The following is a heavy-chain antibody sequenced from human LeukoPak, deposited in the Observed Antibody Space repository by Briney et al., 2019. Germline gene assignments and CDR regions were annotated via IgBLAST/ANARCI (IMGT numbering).Heavy chain of an antibody. J-gene: IGHJ4*02. CDR1: GYTFTSYG. Sequence: ASVKVSCKASGYTFTSYGISWVRQAPGQGLEWMGWISAYNGNTNYAQKLQGRVTITADKSTSTAYMELSSLRSEDTAVYYCARGYSSSWYRAYYFDYWGQGTLVTVSS. CDR2: ISAYNGNT. CDR3: ARGYSSSWYRAYYFDY. V-gene: IGHV1-18*01. D-gene: IGHD6-13*01.